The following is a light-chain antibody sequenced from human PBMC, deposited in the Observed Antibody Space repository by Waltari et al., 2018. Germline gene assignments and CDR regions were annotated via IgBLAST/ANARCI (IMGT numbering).Light chain of an antibody. J-gene: IGKJ2*01. Sequence: EIVLTQSPGTLSLSAGERVTLSCMASQTLNNNYLAWYRQKPGQSPGLLIFAASKRATGVPDRFSGSGSGTDFTLTISRLEPEDFAMYYCQQYGSSPYSFGQGARVDFK. CDR3: QQYGSSPYS. V-gene: IGKV3-20*01. CDR1: QTLNNNY. CDR2: AAS.